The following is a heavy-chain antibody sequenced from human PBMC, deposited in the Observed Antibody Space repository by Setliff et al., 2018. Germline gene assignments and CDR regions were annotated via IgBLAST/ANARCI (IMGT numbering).Heavy chain of an antibody. CDR1: GFVFITYA. CDR2: ISGYYNKT. J-gene: IGHJ5*02. Sequence: ASVKVSCKTSGFVFITYAITWVRQAPGQGLEWMGWISGYYNKTNYAQKFQDRVTMTTGTSMGTAYMELRSLRPDDTAVYYCARAETWAVAGIFWFDPWGQGTLVTVSS. V-gene: IGHV1-18*01. D-gene: IGHD6-19*01. CDR3: ARAETWAVAGIFWFDP.